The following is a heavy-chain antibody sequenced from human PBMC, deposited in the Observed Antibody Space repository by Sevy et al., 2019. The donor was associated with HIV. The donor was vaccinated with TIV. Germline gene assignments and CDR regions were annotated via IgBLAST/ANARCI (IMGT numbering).Heavy chain of an antibody. D-gene: IGHD3-3*01. J-gene: IGHJ4*02. V-gene: IGHV4-30-2*01. CDR1: GGSISSGGYS. Sequence: SETLSLTCAVSGGSISSGGYSWSWIRQPPGKGLEWIGYIYHSGSTYYNPSLKSRVTISVDRSKNQFSLKLSSVTAADTAVYDCARALYDFWSGYYQPTFDYWGQGTLVTVSS. CDR3: ARALYDFWSGYYQPTFDY. CDR2: IYHSGST.